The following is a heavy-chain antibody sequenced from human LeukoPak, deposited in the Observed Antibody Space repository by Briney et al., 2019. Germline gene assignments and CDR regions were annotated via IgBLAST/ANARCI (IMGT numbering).Heavy chain of an antibody. Sequence: GGSLRLSCAASGFTFSSFVMSWVRQAPVKGLEWVSAISGDGGSTYYADSVKGRFTISRDNAKNSLYLQMNSLRAEDTAVYYCARGDCSSTSCKYNWFDPWGQGTLVTVSS. D-gene: IGHD2-2*01. CDR1: GFTFSSFV. CDR2: ISGDGGST. CDR3: ARGDCSSTSCKYNWFDP. J-gene: IGHJ5*02. V-gene: IGHV3-23*01.